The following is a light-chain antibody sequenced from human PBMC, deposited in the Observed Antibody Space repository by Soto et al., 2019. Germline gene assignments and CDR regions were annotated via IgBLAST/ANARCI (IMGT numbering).Light chain of an antibody. V-gene: IGKV1-5*01. CDR3: QQSYSTPPYT. CDR2: DAC. Sequence: IQLTPSPSNLSASEGDRVTITCRASQSISSWLAWYQQKPGKAPKLLIYDACSLESGVPSRFSGSGSGTEFTLTISSLQPENFATYFCQQSYSTPPYTIGQGTKV. CDR1: QSISSW. J-gene: IGKJ1*01.